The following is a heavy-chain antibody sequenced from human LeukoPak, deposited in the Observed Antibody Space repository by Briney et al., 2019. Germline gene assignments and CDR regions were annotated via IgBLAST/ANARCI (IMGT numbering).Heavy chain of an antibody. CDR2: ISYDGSYK. CDR1: GFAFSDYA. D-gene: IGHD2-15*01. J-gene: IGHJ4*02. Sequence: GGSLRLSCAASGFAFSDYAMHWVRQAPGKGLEWVTVISYDGSYKYYADSVKGRFTISRDNSKNTLYLQMNSLRAEDTAVYYCARGGVGCSGGSCYSRNLFDYWGQGTLVTASS. V-gene: IGHV3-30*04. CDR3: ARGGVGCSGGSCYSRNLFDY.